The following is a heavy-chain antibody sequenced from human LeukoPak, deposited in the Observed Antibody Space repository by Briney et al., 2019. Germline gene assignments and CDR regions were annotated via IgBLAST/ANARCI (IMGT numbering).Heavy chain of an antibody. V-gene: IGHV4-59*01. J-gene: IGHJ4*02. CDR2: IYYSGST. CDR1: GGSIGSYY. CDR3: ARAGYSSGWFLDY. Sequence: SETLSLTCTVSGGSIGSYYWTWVRQPPGKGLEWIGYIYYSGSTNYNPSLKSRLTLSVDTSTNQFSLKLSSVTAADTAVYYCARAGYSSGWFLDYWGQGTLVTVSS. D-gene: IGHD6-19*01.